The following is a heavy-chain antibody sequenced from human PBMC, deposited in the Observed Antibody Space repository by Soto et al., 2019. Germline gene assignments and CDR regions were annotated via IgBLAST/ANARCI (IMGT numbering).Heavy chain of an antibody. CDR1: YS. Sequence: YSWGVFRSHKRKGLEWIGTIYDRGSPYYTPSLKSRVTISLDKSKNQISLKLASVTAADTALYFCARPVVTEIVPAAIYFISWRQGTLVTVSS. CDR2: IYDRGSP. CDR3: ARPVVTEIVPAAIYFIS. J-gene: IGHJ4*02. D-gene: IGHD2-2*01. V-gene: IGHV4-39*01.